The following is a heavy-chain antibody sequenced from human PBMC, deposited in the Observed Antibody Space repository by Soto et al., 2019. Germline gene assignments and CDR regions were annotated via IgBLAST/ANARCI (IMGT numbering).Heavy chain of an antibody. V-gene: IGHV3-23*01. CDR1: GFTFSSYA. Sequence: PGGSLILSCAASGFTFSSYAMSWVRQAPGKGLEWVSAISGSGGSTYYADSVKDRFTISRDNSKSTLYLQMNSLRAEDTAVYYCAKDGRITMIVVGTYGMDVWGQGTTVTVSS. J-gene: IGHJ6*02. D-gene: IGHD3-22*01. CDR2: ISGSGGST. CDR3: AKDGRITMIVVGTYGMDV.